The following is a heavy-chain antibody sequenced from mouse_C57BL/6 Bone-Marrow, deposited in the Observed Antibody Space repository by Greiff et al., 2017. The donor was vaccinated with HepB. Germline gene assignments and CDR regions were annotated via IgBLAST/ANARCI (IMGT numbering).Heavy chain of an antibody. CDR3: ARSDSSGANY. V-gene: IGHV1-80*01. CDR2: IYPGDGDT. CDR1: GYAFSSYS. Sequence: QVQLQQSGAELVKPGASVKISCKASGYAFSSYSMNWVKQRPGKGLEWIGQIYPGDGDTNYNGKFKGKATLTADKSSSTAYMQLSSLTSEDSAVYFCARSDSSGANYWGQGTTLTVSS. J-gene: IGHJ2*01. D-gene: IGHD3-2*02.